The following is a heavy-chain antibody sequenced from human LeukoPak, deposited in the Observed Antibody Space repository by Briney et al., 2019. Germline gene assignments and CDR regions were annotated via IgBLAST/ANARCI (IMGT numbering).Heavy chain of an antibody. D-gene: IGHD2-15*01. J-gene: IGHJ4*02. V-gene: IGHV1-2*04. CDR2: INPNSGGT. Sequence: ASVKVSCKASGYTFTGYYMHWVRQAPGQGLEWMGWINPNSGGTNYAQKFQGWVTMTRDTSISTAYMELSRLRSDDTAVYYCAREYRYCSGGSCYPTPFFDYWGQGTLVTVSS. CDR3: AREYRYCSGGSCYPTPFFDY. CDR1: GYTFTGYY.